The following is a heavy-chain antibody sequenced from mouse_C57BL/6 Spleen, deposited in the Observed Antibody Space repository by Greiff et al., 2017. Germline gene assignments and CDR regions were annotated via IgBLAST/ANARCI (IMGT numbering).Heavy chain of an antibody. CDR2: IDPENGDT. CDR1: GFNIKDDY. J-gene: IGHJ2*01. D-gene: IGHD3-2*02. CDR3: TTGQLRPHFDY. V-gene: IGHV14-4*01. Sequence: EVQLQQSGAELVRPGASVKLSCTASGFNIKDDYMHWVKQRPEQGLEWIGWIDPENGDTEYASKFQGKATITADTSSNTAYLQLSSLTSEDTAVYYCTTGQLRPHFDYWGQGTTLTASS.